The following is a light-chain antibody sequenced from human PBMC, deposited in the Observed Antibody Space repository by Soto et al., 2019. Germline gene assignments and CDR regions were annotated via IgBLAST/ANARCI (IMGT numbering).Light chain of an antibody. J-gene: IGKJ2*01. V-gene: IGKV4-1*01. CDR1: RSLLYGPNNKIY. CDR3: QQYYYRPYT. CDR2: WAS. Sequence: DIEMIQSPDSLAVSLGERATINCKSSRSLLYGPNNKIYLAWYQQRPGQPPKLLINWASARQSGVPDRFSGSGSGTDFTLTISSLQAEDVAVYYCQQYYYRPYTFGQGTKLEIK.